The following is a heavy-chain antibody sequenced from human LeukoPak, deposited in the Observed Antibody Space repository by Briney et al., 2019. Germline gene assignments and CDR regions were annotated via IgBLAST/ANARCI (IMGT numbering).Heavy chain of an antibody. D-gene: IGHD2-15*01. Sequence: PGGSLRLSCAASGFTFSSYSMNWVRQAPGKGLEWVSSISSSSSYIYYADSVKGRFTISRDNAKNSLYLQMNSLRAEDTAVYYCARGHCSGGSSYSVDYWGQGTLVTVSS. CDR2: ISSSSSYI. CDR1: GFTFSSYS. V-gene: IGHV3-21*01. J-gene: IGHJ4*02. CDR3: ARGHCSGGSSYSVDY.